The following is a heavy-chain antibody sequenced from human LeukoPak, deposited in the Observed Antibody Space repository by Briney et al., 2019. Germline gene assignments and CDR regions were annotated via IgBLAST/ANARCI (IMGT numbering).Heavy chain of an antibody. CDR2: MNSDGTTT. Sequence: GGSLRLSCAASGFTFSDHWMHWVRQVPGKGLLWVARMNSDGTTTNYADSVKGRFTISRDNAENTLFLQMNSLGADDMAVYYCARAGWYRFDYWGQGTLVTVSS. CDR1: GFTFSDHW. J-gene: IGHJ4*02. D-gene: IGHD6-19*01. V-gene: IGHV3-74*01. CDR3: ARAGWYRFDY.